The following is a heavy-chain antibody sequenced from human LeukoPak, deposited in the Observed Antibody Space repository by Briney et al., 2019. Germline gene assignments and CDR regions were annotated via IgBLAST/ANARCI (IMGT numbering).Heavy chain of an antibody. J-gene: IGHJ5*02. Sequence: GGSLRLSCAASGFTFSSYGMSWVRQAPGKGLEWVSAISGSGGSTYYADSVKGRFTISRDNSKNTLYLQMNSLRAEDTAVYYCAKDSNYDILTGYWFDPWGQGTLVTVSS. CDR3: AKDSNYDILTGYWFDP. V-gene: IGHV3-23*01. CDR1: GFTFSSYG. CDR2: ISGSGGST. D-gene: IGHD3-9*01.